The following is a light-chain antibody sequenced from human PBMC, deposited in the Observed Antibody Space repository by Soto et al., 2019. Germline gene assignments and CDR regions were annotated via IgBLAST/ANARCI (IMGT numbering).Light chain of an antibody. Sequence: EMVLTQSPDTLSLSPGERATLSCRTSQSVSSSSLAWYQQKLGQAPRLLIYGASTRVAGIPDRFSGSGSGTDFTLTVSRLEHVDFAAVFYCQQYGSSTPTFGQGTKLEIK. CDR3: QQYGSSTPT. V-gene: IGKV3-20*01. CDR1: QSVSSSS. J-gene: IGKJ2*01. CDR2: GAS.